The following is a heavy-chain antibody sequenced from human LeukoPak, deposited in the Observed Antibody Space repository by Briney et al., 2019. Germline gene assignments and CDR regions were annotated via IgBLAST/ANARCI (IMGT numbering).Heavy chain of an antibody. Sequence: GGSLRLSCEASGFTFRSYWMHWVRQAPGKGLEWVAFIRYDGSNKYYADSVKGRFTISRDNSKNTLYLQMNSLRAEDTAVYYCAKDRGLFYGGLLYWGQGTLVTVSS. D-gene: IGHD4-23*01. CDR1: GFTFRSYW. CDR3: AKDRGLFYGGLLY. CDR2: IRYDGSNK. V-gene: IGHV3-30*02. J-gene: IGHJ4*02.